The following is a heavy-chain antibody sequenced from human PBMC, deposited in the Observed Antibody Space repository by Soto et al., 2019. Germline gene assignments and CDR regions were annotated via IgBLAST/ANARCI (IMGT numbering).Heavy chain of an antibody. Sequence: PGESLKISCKGSGYGFTSYWISWVRQMPGKGLEWMGRIDPSDSYTNYSPSFQGHVTISADKSISTAYLQWSSLKASDTAMYYCARRDIVVVPAAHNDAFDIWGQGTMVTVS. D-gene: IGHD2-2*01. CDR1: GYGFTSYW. CDR3: ARRDIVVVPAAHNDAFDI. V-gene: IGHV5-10-1*01. CDR2: IDPSDSYT. J-gene: IGHJ3*02.